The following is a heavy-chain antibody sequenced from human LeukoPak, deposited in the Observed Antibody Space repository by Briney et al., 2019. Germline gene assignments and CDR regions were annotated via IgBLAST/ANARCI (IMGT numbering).Heavy chain of an antibody. CDR3: ARTNYYDFWSGYSYYYMDV. CDR1: GYIFSNYG. J-gene: IGHJ6*03. Sequence: GASVKVSCKASGYIFSNYGISWVRQAPGQGLEWMGWISVYTGSTNYAQNLQGRVTMTTDTSTSTAYMELRSLRSDDTAVYYCARTNYYDFWSGYSYYYMDVWGKGTTVTVSS. D-gene: IGHD3-3*01. V-gene: IGHV1-18*01. CDR2: ISVYTGST.